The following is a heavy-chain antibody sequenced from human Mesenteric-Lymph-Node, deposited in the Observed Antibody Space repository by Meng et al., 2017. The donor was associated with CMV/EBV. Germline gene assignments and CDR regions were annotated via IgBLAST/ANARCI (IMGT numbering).Heavy chain of an antibody. CDR2: ISSSSNDI. CDR1: GFDITTYT. V-gene: IGHV3-21*01. CDR3: ARGGDSGSYYIY. J-gene: IGHJ4*02. Sequence: GESLKISCAASGFDITTYTMNWVRQAPGKGLEWVSSISSSSNDIYYADSVKGRFTISRDNAKSSLYLQMNSLRAEDTAVYYCARGGDSGSYYIYWGQGTLVTVSS. D-gene: IGHD1-26*01.